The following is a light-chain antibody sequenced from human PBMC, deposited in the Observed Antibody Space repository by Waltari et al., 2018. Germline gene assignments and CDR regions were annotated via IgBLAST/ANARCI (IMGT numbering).Light chain of an antibody. CDR2: GNS. CDR1: RPNIGAGYA. V-gene: IGLV1-40*01. Sequence: QSVLTQPPSVSGAPGQRVTPSCTGSRPNIGAGYAVHWYQQLPGTAPKLLIHGNSNRPSGVPDRFSGSKSGTSASLAITGLQADDEADYFCQSYDISLSAYVFGTGTKVTVL. J-gene: IGLJ1*01. CDR3: QSYDISLSAYV.